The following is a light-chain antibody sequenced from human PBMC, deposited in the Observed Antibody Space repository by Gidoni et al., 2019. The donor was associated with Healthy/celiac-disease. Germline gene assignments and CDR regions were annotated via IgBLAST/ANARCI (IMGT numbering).Light chain of an antibody. Sequence: QSALTQPASVSGSPGQSITISCTGTSSDVGGYTYVSWYQQHPRKAPERIIYEVSNRPSGFSNRFSGSKSGNTASLTISGLQAEDEADYYCSSYTSSSTPLVVFGGGTKLTVL. V-gene: IGLV2-14*01. CDR3: SSYTSSSTPLVV. CDR1: SSDVGGYTY. J-gene: IGLJ2*01. CDR2: EVS.